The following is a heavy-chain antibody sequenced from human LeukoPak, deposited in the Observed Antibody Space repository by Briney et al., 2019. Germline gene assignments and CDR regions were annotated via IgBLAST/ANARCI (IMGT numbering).Heavy chain of an antibody. J-gene: IGHJ4*02. Sequence: ASVKVSCMASGYTFTSYAMHWVRQAPGQRLEWMGWINAGNGNTKYSQKFQGRVTITRDTSASTAHMELSSLRSEDTAVYYCANSLDSSGWGYWGQGTLVTVSS. V-gene: IGHV1-3*01. CDR3: ANSLDSSGWGY. D-gene: IGHD6-19*01. CDR2: INAGNGNT. CDR1: GYTFTSYA.